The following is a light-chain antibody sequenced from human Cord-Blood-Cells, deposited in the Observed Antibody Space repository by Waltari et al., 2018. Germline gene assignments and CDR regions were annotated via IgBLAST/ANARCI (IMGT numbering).Light chain of an antibody. CDR1: SSDVGGYNY. J-gene: IGLJ1*01. Sequence: QSALTQPPSASGSPGQSVTISCTGTSSDVGGYNYVSWYQQHPGKAPKLMIYEVSKLPSGVPDRFSGSKSVNTASLTVSGLQAEDEADYYCSSYAGSNNYVFGTGTKVTVL. V-gene: IGLV2-8*01. CDR3: SSYAGSNNYV. CDR2: EVS.